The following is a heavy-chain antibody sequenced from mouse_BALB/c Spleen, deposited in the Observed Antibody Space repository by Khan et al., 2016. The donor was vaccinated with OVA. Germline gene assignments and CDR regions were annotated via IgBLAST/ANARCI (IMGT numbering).Heavy chain of an antibody. Sequence: EVQLQESGPGLVNPSQSLSLTCTVTGYSITSDYAWYWIRQFPGNKLAWMGYINYSGSTYYNPALKSRFSITRDTSKNQFFLQLHSVSTEYTATYYGARDGSRYNYAIDYWGQGTTVTVSS. J-gene: IGHJ4*01. CDR3: ARDGSRYNYAIDY. CDR1: GYSITSDYA. V-gene: IGHV3-2*02. D-gene: IGHD2-3*01. CDR2: INYSGST.